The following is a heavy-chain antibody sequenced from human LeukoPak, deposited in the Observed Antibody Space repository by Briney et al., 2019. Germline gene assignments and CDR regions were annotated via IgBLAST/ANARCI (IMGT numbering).Heavy chain of an antibody. Sequence: PGGSLRLSCAASGFAFSDSAIHWVRQASGKGLEWVGRIRSEAKSYETSYGASVKGRFTISRDDSKNTAYLQMNSLKTEDTAVYYCTRYGSSSGSTDYWGQGTLVTVSS. J-gene: IGHJ4*02. CDR1: GFAFSDSA. V-gene: IGHV3-73*01. D-gene: IGHD6-6*01. CDR2: IRSEAKSYET. CDR3: TRYGSSSGSTDY.